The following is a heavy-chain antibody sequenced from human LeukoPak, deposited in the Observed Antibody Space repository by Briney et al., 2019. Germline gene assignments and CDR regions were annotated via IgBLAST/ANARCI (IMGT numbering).Heavy chain of an antibody. CDR3: AKVGYCSGGSCNPEYFQH. J-gene: IGHJ1*01. Sequence: ASVKVSCKTSGYTFIDYYLHWVRQAPGQGLEWMGWIYPKSGATNYPQRFQDRVTMTRDTSISTAYMELSRLRSDDTAVYYCAKVGYCSGGSCNPEYFQHWGQGTLVTVSS. V-gene: IGHV1-2*02. CDR2: IYPKSGAT. D-gene: IGHD2-15*01. CDR1: GYTFIDYY.